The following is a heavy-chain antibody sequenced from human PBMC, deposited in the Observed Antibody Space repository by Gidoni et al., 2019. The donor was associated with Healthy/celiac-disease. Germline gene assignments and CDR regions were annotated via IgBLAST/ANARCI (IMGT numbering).Heavy chain of an antibody. Sequence: EVQLLESGGGLVQPGGSLRLSCAASGFTFSSYAMRWVRPAPGKGLEWVSAISGSGGSTYYADSVKGRFTISRDNSKNTLYLQMNSLRAEDTAVYYCAKRGGNQQLGNDAFDIWGQGTMVTVSS. CDR2: ISGSGGST. CDR1: GFTFSSYA. CDR3: AKRGGNQQLGNDAFDI. D-gene: IGHD6-13*01. J-gene: IGHJ3*02. V-gene: IGHV3-23*01.